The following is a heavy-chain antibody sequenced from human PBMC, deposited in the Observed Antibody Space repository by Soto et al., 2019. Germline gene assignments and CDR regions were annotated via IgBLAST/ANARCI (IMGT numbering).Heavy chain of an antibody. CDR1: GYTFTSYG. CDR2: ISAYNGNT. Sequence: ASVKVSCKASGYTFTSYGISWVRQAPGQGLEWMGWISAYNGNTNYAQKLQGRVTMTTDTSTSTAYMELRSLRSDDTAVYYCARGPGVGLELRYYYYYMDVWGKGTTVTVSS. D-gene: IGHD1-7*01. CDR3: ARGPGVGLELRYYYYYMDV. V-gene: IGHV1-18*01. J-gene: IGHJ6*03.